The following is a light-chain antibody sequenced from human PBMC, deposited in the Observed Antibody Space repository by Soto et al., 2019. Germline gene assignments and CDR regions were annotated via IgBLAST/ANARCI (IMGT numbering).Light chain of an antibody. V-gene: IGKV3-20*01. CDR1: QSVSSSY. Sequence: EIVLTQSPGTLSLSPGERATLSCRASQSVSSSYLGWYQQKPGQAPRLLIYGASSRATGIPDRFSGSGSGTDFTLTISRLEPEDFAVYYCQLGITFGPGTKVDIK. CDR2: GAS. CDR3: QLGIT. J-gene: IGKJ3*01.